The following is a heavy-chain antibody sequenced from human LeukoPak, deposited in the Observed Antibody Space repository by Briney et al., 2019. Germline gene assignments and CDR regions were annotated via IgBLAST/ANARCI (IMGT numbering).Heavy chain of an antibody. J-gene: IGHJ5*02. Sequence: ASVKVSCKASGYTFTAYDINWVRQATGQGLEWMGWMNPKSGNTGYAQRFQGRVTFTMNISITTAYMEMNSLTSEDTAIYYCARPYCSSTSCSRWLDPWGQGTLVTVS. CDR1: GYTFTAYD. V-gene: IGHV1-8*03. CDR2: MNPKSGNT. CDR3: ARPYCSSTSCSRWLDP. D-gene: IGHD2-2*01.